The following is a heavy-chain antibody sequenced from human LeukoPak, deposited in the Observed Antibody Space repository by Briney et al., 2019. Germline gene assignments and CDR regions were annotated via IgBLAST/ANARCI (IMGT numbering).Heavy chain of an antibody. CDR2: IYTSGST. V-gene: IGHV4-4*07. D-gene: IGHD6-13*01. Sequence: SETLSLTCTVSGGSISSYYWSWIRQPAGKGLEWIGRIYTSGSTKYNPSLKSRVTMSVDTSKNQFSLKLSSVTAADTAVYYCASSSWSRSYYYYYMDVWGKGTTVTVSS. CDR1: GGSISSYY. J-gene: IGHJ6*03. CDR3: ASSSWSRSYYYYYMDV.